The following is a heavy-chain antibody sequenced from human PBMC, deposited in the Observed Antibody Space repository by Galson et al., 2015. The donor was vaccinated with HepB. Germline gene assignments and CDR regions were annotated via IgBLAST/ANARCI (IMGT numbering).Heavy chain of an antibody. V-gene: IGHV3-74*01. CDR2: INSDGSST. Sequence: SLRLSCAASGFTFSSYWMHWVRQAPGKGLVWVSRINSDGSSTSYADSVKGRFTISRDNAKNTQYLQMNSLRAEDTAVYYCARDDGGDLNWYFDLWGRGTLVTVSS. D-gene: IGHD3-10*01. CDR3: ARDDGGDLNWYFDL. J-gene: IGHJ2*01. CDR1: GFTFSSYW.